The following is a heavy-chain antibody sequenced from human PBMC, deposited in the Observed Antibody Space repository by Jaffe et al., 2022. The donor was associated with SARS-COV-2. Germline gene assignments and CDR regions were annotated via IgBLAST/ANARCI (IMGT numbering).Heavy chain of an antibody. CDR3: ARGDEGIPVAN. CDR2: INAGNGNT. J-gene: IGHJ4*02. D-gene: IGHD6-19*01. V-gene: IGHV1-3*01. Sequence: QVQLVQSGAEVKKPGASVKVSCKASGYTFTSYVMHWVRQAPGQRLEWMGWINAGNGNTKYSQKFQGRVTITRDTSASTAYMELSSLRSEDTAVYYCARGDEGIPVANWGQGTLVTVSS. CDR1: GYTFTSYV.